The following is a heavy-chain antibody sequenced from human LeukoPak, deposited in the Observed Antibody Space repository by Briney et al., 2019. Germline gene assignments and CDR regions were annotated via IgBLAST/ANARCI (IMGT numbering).Heavy chain of an antibody. Sequence: NSSETLSLTCTVSRGSISNYYWGWIRQPPGKGLEWIGFFSYSGSTNYNPSRKSRVTISVDTSKNQFSLKLTSVTAADTAVYYCGRDGPGDVGFDYWGQGTQVTVSS. CDR1: RGSISNYY. D-gene: IGHD7-27*01. J-gene: IGHJ4*02. CDR2: FSYSGST. V-gene: IGHV4-59*01. CDR3: GRDGPGDVGFDY.